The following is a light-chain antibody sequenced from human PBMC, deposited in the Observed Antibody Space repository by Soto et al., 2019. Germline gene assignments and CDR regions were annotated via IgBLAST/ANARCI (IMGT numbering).Light chain of an antibody. CDR1: QSVSSS. CDR2: GAS. J-gene: IGKJ4*01. CDR3: QQYNNWPRT. V-gene: IGKV3-15*01. Sequence: EIMMTQSPATLSVSPGERATLSCRASQSVSSSLAWYQQKPGQAPRLLIYGASTRATGIPARFSGSGSGTEFTLTISSLQSEDFAVYYCQQYNNWPRTFGGGTKVDIK.